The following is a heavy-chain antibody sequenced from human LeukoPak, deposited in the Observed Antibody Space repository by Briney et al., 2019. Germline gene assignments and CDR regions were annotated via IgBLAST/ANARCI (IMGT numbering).Heavy chain of an antibody. CDR3: ARVGQLERRHWFDP. CDR2: INPNSGGT. J-gene: IGHJ5*02. D-gene: IGHD1-1*01. Sequence: ASVKVSCKASGYTFTGYYMHWVRQAPGQGLEWMGWINPNSGGTNYAQKFQGRVTMTTDTSTSTAYMELRSLRSDDTAVYYCARVGQLERRHWFDPWGQGTLVTVSS. V-gene: IGHV1-2*02. CDR1: GYTFTGYY.